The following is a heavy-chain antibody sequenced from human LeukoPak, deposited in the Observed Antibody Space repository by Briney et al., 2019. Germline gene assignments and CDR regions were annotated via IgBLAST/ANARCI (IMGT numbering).Heavy chain of an antibody. CDR3: ATTVETGDAFDI. CDR1: GDSISSNSAA. CDR2: TYYRSKWYN. D-gene: IGHD1-1*01. Sequence: QALSLTCAISGDSISSNSAAWSWIRLSPSRGLEWLGRTYYRSKWYNDYAVSVRSRITINPDTSKNLFSLQLNSVTPEDTAEYYCATTVETGDAFDIWGPGTMVTVAS. V-gene: IGHV6-1*01. J-gene: IGHJ3*02.